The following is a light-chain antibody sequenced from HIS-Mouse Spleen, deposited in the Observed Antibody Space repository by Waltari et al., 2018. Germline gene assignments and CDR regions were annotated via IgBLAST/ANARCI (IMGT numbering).Light chain of an antibody. J-gene: IGLJ3*02. Sequence: QSALTQPASVSGSPGQSITTPCTGTSSDVVSYNLVSWYQQHPGKAPKLMIYEGSKRPSGVSNRFSGSKSGNTASLTISGLQAGDEADYYCCSYAGSSTWVFGGGTKLTVL. CDR1: SSDVVSYNL. V-gene: IGLV2-23*01. CDR2: EGS. CDR3: CSYAGSSTWV.